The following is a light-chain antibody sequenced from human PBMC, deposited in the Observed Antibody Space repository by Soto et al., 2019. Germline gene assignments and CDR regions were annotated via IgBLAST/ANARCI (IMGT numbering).Light chain of an antibody. CDR2: DAS. V-gene: IGKV3-15*01. Sequence: EIVLPQSTATLSLSPGERATLSCRASQSVSSYLAWYQQKPGQAPRLLIYDASTRATGIPARFSGSGSETEFTLTITSLQSEDFAVYHCQQYSKWPITFGQGTKVDI. CDR1: QSVSSY. CDR3: QQYSKWPIT. J-gene: IGKJ1*01.